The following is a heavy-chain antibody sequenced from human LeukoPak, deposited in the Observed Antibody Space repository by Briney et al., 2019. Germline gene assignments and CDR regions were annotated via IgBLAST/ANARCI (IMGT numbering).Heavy chain of an antibody. D-gene: IGHD5-24*01. V-gene: IGHV4-4*07. Sequence: SETLSLTCTVSGGSISSYYWSWIRQPAGRGLEWIGRIYTSGSTNYNPSLKSRVTMSVATSKNQFSLKLSSVTAADTAVYYCARDVGDGYNLNHDYWGQGTLVTVSS. CDR1: GGSISSYY. CDR3: ARDVGDGYNLNHDY. J-gene: IGHJ4*02. CDR2: IYTSGST.